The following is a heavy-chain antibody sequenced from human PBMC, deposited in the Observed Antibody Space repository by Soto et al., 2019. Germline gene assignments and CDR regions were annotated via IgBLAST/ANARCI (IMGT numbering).Heavy chain of an antibody. CDR3: ASRDPGTSVDY. D-gene: IGHD1-7*01. V-gene: IGHV4-4*02. Sequence: QVQLQESGPGLVKPSGTLSLTCAVSGGSFTSNNWWTWVRQPPGQGVEWIGEIYRTGSTNYNPSLKSRVTISPDKSDNHSSLKVTSLTAADTAVYYCASRDPGTSVDYWGQGTLVTVSS. J-gene: IGHJ4*02. CDR1: GGSFTSNNW. CDR2: IYRTGST.